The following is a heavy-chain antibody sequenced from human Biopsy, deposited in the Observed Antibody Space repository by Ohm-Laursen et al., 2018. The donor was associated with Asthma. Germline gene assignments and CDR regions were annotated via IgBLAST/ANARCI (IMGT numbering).Heavy chain of an antibody. CDR3: ARGDSSNWSHYYFDY. CDR2: IYSGGTS. J-gene: IGHJ4*02. Sequence: SLRLSCAAPGFAVSRDYMFRVRQAPGKGLEWVSDIYSGGTSHTADSVRGRFTTSRDYSKNTLYLQMHSLRAEDTAVYYRARGDSSNWSHYYFDYWGQGTLVTVSS. V-gene: IGHV3-53*01. CDR1: GFAVSRDY. D-gene: IGHD3-22*01.